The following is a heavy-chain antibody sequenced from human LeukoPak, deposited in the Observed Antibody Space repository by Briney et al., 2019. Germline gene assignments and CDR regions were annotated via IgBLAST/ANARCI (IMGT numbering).Heavy chain of an antibody. CDR3: ARHDDFWTFQYYYYGMDV. CDR2: IYYSGST. CDR1: GGSISSSSYY. J-gene: IGHJ6*02. Sequence: PSETLSLTCTVFGGSISSSSYYWGWIRQPPGKGLEWIGSIYYSGSTYYNPSLKSRVTISVDTSKNQFSLKLSSVTAADTAVYYCARHDDFWTFQYYYYGMDVWGQGTTVTVSS. D-gene: IGHD3-3*01. V-gene: IGHV4-39*01.